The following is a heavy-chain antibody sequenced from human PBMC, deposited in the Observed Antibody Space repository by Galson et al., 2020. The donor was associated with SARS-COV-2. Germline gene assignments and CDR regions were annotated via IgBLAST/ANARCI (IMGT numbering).Heavy chain of an antibody. Sequence: GESLKLSCAASGFIFSKYAIHWVRQAPGRGLEWVAVISYVGSIEHYPDSVKGRFTISRDTSKNTVYLQMNSLRVEDTAVYYCAREPGGPGGYMDVRGKGTTAT. V-gene: IGHV3-30*04. CDR3: AREPGGPGGYMDV. CDR2: ISYVGSIE. D-gene: IGHD3-16*01. CDR1: GFIFSKYA. J-gene: IGHJ6*03.